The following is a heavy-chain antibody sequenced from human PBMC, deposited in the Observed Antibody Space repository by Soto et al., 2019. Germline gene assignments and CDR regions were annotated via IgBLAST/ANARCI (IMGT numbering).Heavy chain of an antibody. CDR3: ARRPVVAARLGPRENNNWFDP. J-gene: IGHJ5*02. V-gene: IGHV4-39*01. Sequence: SETLSLTCTVSGGSISSSSYYWGWIRQPPGKGLEWIGSIYYSGSTYYNQSLKSRVTISVDTSKNQFSLKLSSVTAADTAVYYFARRPVVAARLGPRENNNWFDPWGQGTLVTVSS. D-gene: IGHD2-15*01. CDR2: IYYSGST. CDR1: GGSISSSSYY.